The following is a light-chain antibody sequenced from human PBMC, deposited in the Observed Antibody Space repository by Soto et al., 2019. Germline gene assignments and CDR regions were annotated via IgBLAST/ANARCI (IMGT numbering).Light chain of an antibody. J-gene: IGLJ2*01. V-gene: IGLV2-14*03. CDR2: DVS. Sequence: QSALTQPASVSGSPGQSITISCTGTSSDIGTYKYVSWYQLNPGKAPKLVIYDVSNRPSGISDRFSGSKSGNTASLTISGLQADDEADYYCASNGRSGALILGGGTKLTVL. CDR3: ASNGRSGALI. CDR1: SSDIGTYKY.